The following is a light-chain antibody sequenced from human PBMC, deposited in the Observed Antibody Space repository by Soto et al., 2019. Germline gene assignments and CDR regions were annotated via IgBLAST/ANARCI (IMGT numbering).Light chain of an antibody. J-gene: IGKJ4*02. CDR3: QQHHKWPLP. V-gene: IGKV3-15*01. CDR2: AAT. CDR1: ESINNN. Sequence: EIVMTQSPATLSVSPGEGATRSCTASESINNNLAWYQQKPGQAPRLLIYAATTRATGFPARFSGSGSGTEFTLTISSLPSEDFAVYYCQQHHKWPLPFGGGTKVDIK.